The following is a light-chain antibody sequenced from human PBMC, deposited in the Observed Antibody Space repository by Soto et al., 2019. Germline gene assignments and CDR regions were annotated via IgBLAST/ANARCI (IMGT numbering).Light chain of an antibody. J-gene: IGKJ1*01. CDR3: QQYGSSSVT. V-gene: IGKV3-20*01. Sequence: EIVMTQSPATLSVSPGERATLSCRASQTVRNNYLAWYQQKPGQAPRLLIYDASSRATGIPDRFSGSGSGTDFTLTISRLEPEDFAVYYCQQYGSSSVTFGQGTKVDIK. CDR1: QTVRNNY. CDR2: DAS.